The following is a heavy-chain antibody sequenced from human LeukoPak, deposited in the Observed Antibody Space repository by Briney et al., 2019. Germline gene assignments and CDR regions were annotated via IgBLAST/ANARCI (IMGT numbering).Heavy chain of an antibody. D-gene: IGHD6-19*01. CDR2: IYPGDSDT. Sequence: PGESLKLSCTGSGYSFTSYWIGWVRQMPGKGLEWMGIIYPGDSDTRYSPSFQGQVTISADKSISTAYLHWSSLKASDTAMYYCARLVSSGWSTRHAWFDPWGQGTLVTVSS. CDR1: GYSFTSYW. J-gene: IGHJ5*02. V-gene: IGHV5-51*03. CDR3: ARLVSSGWSTRHAWFDP.